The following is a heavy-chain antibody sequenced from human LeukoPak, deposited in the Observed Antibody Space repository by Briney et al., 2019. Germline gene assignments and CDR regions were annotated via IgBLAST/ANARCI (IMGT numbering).Heavy chain of an antibody. CDR1: GYTFTSYD. D-gene: IGHD3-10*01. J-gene: IGHJ6*02. CDR3: ARIRITMVRGVIIKRTTPRSYGMDV. V-gene: IGHV1-8*01. Sequence: GASVKVSCKASGYTFTSYDINWVRQATGQGLEWMGWMNPNSGNTGYAQKFQGRVTMTRNTSISTAYMELSSLRSEDTAVYYCARIRITMVRGVIIKRTTPRSYGMDVWGQGTTVTVSS. CDR2: MNPNSGNT.